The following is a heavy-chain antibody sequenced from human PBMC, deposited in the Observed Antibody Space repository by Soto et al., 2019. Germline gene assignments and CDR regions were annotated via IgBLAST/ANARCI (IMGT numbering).Heavy chain of an antibody. CDR1: GYTFTSYG. D-gene: IGHD3-16*02. CDR3: ARVQGLYDYVWGSYRTFDY. J-gene: IGHJ4*02. V-gene: IGHV1-18*01. CDR2: ISAYNGNT. Sequence: QVQLVQSGAEVKKPGASVKVSCKASGYTFTSYGISWVRQAPGQGLEWMGWISAYNGNTNYAQKLQGRVTMTTDTSTSTAYMELRSLRSEDTAVYYCARVQGLYDYVWGSYRTFDYWGQGTLVTVSS.